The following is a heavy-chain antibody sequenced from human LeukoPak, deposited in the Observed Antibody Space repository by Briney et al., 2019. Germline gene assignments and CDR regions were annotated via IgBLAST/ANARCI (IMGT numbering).Heavy chain of an antibody. Sequence: GASVKVSCKASGYTFTSYDINWVRQATGQGLEWMGWMNPNSGNTGYAQKFQGRVTITRNTSISTAYMELSSLRSEDTAVYYCARGSGITMIVVVKLYYYYMDVWGKGTTVTVSS. V-gene: IGHV1-8*03. CDR3: ARGSGITMIVVVKLYYYYMDV. D-gene: IGHD3-22*01. CDR1: GYTFTSYD. CDR2: MNPNSGNT. J-gene: IGHJ6*03.